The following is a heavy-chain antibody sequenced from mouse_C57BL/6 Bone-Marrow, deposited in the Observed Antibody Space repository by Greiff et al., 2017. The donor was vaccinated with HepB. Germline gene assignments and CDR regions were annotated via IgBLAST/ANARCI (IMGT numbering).Heavy chain of an antibody. Sequence: EVQLVESGGGLVQSGRSLRLSCATSGFTFSDFYMEWVRQAPGKGLEWIAASRNKANDYTTEYSASVKGRFIVSRDTSQSILYLQMNALRAEDTAIYYCARDPGEGFDYWGQGTTLTVSS. V-gene: IGHV7-1*01. CDR2: SRNKANDYTT. D-gene: IGHD4-1*01. CDR1: GFTFSDFY. J-gene: IGHJ2*01. CDR3: ARDPGEGFDY.